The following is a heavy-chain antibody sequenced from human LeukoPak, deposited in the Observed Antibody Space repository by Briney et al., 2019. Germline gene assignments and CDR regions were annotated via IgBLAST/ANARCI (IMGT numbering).Heavy chain of an antibody. CDR1: GLIFSDYY. CDR3: ARDIYDSSGDAFDI. D-gene: IGHD3-22*01. Sequence: KAGGSLRLSCAASGLIFSDYYMSWIRQAPGKGLEWLSYISSSGSTIYHADSVKGRFTISRDNAKNSLYLQMNSLRAEDSAVYYCARDIYDSSGDAFDIWGQGTMVTVSS. CDR2: ISSSGSTI. J-gene: IGHJ3*02. V-gene: IGHV3-11*04.